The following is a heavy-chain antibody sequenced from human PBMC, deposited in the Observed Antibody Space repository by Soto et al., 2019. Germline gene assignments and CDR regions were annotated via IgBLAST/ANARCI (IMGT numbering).Heavy chain of an antibody. D-gene: IGHD3-16*01. Sequence: YHTLSLTSTVSGGSINRAAYYCSCIRQHPDTGLEWIGYLYYSASTYYHPSLTSRVTISLDTSKNQFSLWLSSVTAADTAVYGCATGNEWGVLLAYWAQGTRVTV. J-gene: IGHJ4*02. CDR1: GGSINRAAYY. CDR3: ATGNEWGVLLAY. V-gene: IGHV4-31*03. CDR2: LYYSAST.